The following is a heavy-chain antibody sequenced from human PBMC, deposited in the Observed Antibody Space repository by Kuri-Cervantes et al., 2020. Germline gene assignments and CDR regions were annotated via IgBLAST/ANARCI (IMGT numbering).Heavy chain of an antibody. D-gene: IGHD1-1*01. CDR3: AREHSHDDYYMDV. CDR1: GFTFSSYA. CDR2: ISYDGSNK. J-gene: IGHJ6*03. V-gene: IGHV3-30-3*01. Sequence: GESLKISCAASGFTFSSYAMHWVRQAPGKGLEWVAVISYDGSNKYYADSAKGRFTISRDNSKNMVYLQLNSLRTEDSAVYYCAREHSHDDYYMDVWGKGATVTVSS.